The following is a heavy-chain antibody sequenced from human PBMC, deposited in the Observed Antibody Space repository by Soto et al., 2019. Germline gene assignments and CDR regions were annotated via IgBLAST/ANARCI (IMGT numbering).Heavy chain of an antibody. CDR1: GFTFSSYG. CDR2: IWYDGSNK. D-gene: IGHD3-3*01. J-gene: IGHJ5*02. V-gene: IGHV3-33*01. CDR3: ARERWRGYTFWFDP. Sequence: PGGSLRLSCAASGFTFSSYGMHWVRQAPGKGLEWVAVIWYDGSNKYYADSVKGRFTISRDNAKNTLYLQMNSLRAEDTAVYYCARERWRGYTFWFDPWGQGTLVTVSS.